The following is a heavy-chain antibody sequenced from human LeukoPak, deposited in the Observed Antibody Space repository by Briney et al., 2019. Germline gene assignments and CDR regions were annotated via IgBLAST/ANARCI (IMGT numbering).Heavy chain of an antibody. CDR3: ARGGGYYDSSGYSDFDY. Sequence: PSQTLSLTCTVSGGSISSGGYYWSWIRQPPGKGLEWIGYIYYSGSTYYNPSLKSRVTISVDTSKNQFSLKLSSVTAADTAVYYCARGGGYYDSSGYSDFDYWGQGTLVTVSS. D-gene: IGHD3-22*01. V-gene: IGHV4-30-4*08. J-gene: IGHJ4*02. CDR2: IYYSGST. CDR1: GGSISSGGYY.